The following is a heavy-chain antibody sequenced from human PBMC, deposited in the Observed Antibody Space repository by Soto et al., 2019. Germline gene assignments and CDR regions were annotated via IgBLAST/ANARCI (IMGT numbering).Heavy chain of an antibody. CDR2: INPSGGST. Sequence: ASVKVSCKASGYTFTSYHMHWVRQAPGQGLEWMGIINPSGGSTSYAQKFQGRVTMTRDTSTSTVYMELSSLRSEDTAVYYCARPHGSGRNDYGMDVWGQGTTVTVSS. V-gene: IGHV1-46*01. CDR3: ARPHGSGRNDYGMDV. J-gene: IGHJ6*02. CDR1: GYTFTSYH. D-gene: IGHD3-10*01.